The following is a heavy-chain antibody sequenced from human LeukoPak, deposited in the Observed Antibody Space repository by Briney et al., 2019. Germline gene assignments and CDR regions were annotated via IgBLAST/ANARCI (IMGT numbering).Heavy chain of an antibody. J-gene: IGHJ4*02. V-gene: IGHV1-2*02. Sequence: ASVKGYRKASGYAFTGYYIHLVRQAPGQGLECMGWINPTSGGTNSAQKFQGRVTMTRDTSISTVYMEVSWLRSDATAVYYCAMILDGTGSPTYYLDYWGQGTLVTVSP. D-gene: IGHD3-10*01. CDR1: GYAFTGYY. CDR3: AMILDGTGSPTYYLDY. CDR2: INPTSGGT.